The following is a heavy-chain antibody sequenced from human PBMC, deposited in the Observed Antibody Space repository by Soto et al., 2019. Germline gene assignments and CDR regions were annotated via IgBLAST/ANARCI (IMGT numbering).Heavy chain of an antibody. D-gene: IGHD2-8*01. J-gene: IGHJ4*01. V-gene: IGHV3-21*01. CDR2: ISSSSSYI. CDR1: GFSFSSYS. CDR3: ARLMGTAFDL. Sequence: GGSLRLSCAASGFSFSSYSMNWVRQAPGKGLEWVSSISSSSSYIYYADSVKGRFTSSRDNAKNSLYLQINSLRAEDTAVYFCARLMGTAFDLWGHGTLVTVSS.